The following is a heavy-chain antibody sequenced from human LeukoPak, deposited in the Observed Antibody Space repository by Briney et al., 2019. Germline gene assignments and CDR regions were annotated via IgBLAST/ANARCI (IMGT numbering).Heavy chain of an antibody. Sequence: ASVKVSCKASGYTFTSYYMHWVRQAPGQGLEWMGIINPSGGSTSYAQKFQGRVTMTRDASTSTVYMELSSLRSEDTAVYYCARDILPSYSGYDRTLPDYWGQGTLVTVSS. D-gene: IGHD5-12*01. CDR3: ARDILPSYSGYDRTLPDY. J-gene: IGHJ4*02. CDR2: INPSGGST. V-gene: IGHV1-46*01. CDR1: GYTFTSYY.